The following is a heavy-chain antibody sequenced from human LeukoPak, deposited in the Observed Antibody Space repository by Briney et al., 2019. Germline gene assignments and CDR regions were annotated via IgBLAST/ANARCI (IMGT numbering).Heavy chain of an antibody. V-gene: IGHV5-51*01. CDR2: FYPGDSDT. CDR3: ARCPDRDYGDYGGNWFDP. J-gene: IGHJ5*02. CDR1: GDSFTSYW. D-gene: IGHD4-17*01. Sequence: GESLKISCKGSGDSFTSYWIGWVRPMPGKGLEWMGIFYPGDSDTRYSPSFQGQVTISADKSISTAYLQWSSLKASDTAMYYCARCPDRDYGDYGGNWFDPWGQGTLVTVSS.